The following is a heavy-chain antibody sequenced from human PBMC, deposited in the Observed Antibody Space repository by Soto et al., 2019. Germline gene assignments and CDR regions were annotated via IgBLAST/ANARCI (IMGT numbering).Heavy chain of an antibody. Sequence: QVQLVQSGAEVKKPGSSVKVSCKASGGTFSRYTFTWVRQAPGQGLEWMGRIIPIVDIPNYAQKFQGRVTITADKSTSTAYMEPSRLTSDDAAVYYCASHFTGVLVLGTSPPGGDNFGWDVWGQGTTVSVS. CDR1: GGTFSRYT. CDR3: ASHFTGVLVLGTSPPGGDNFGWDV. V-gene: IGHV1-69*02. CDR2: IIPIVDIP. D-gene: IGHD2-8*02. J-gene: IGHJ6*02.